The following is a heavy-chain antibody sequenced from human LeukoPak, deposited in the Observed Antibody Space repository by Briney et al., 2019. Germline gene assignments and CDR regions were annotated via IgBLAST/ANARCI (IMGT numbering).Heavy chain of an antibody. CDR1: GYTFTSYD. Sequence: ASVKVSCKASGYTFTSYDINWVRQATGQGLEWMGWMNPNSGNTGYAQKFQGRVTMTRNTSISTAYMELSSLRSEDTAVYYCARIHPSSSSWGFDYWGQGTLVTVSS. CDR2: MNPNSGNT. V-gene: IGHV1-8*01. CDR3: ARIHPSSSSWGFDY. D-gene: IGHD6-13*01. J-gene: IGHJ4*02.